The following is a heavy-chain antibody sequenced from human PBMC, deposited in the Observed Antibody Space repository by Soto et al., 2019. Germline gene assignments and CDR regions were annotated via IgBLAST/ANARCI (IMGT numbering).Heavy chain of an antibody. J-gene: IGHJ5*02. Sequence: SETLSLTCSVLDDSISDSRYYWGWIRQSPEKGLEWIGSISHDGHAYYNPPLKSRVTLFADTSRNQFSLKMKSVTVADTALYFCARQVYGDYLGGNWLDPWGEGATVTVYS. CDR1: DDSISDSRYY. D-gene: IGHD4-17*01. CDR2: ISHDGHA. V-gene: IGHV4-39*01. CDR3: ARQVYGDYLGGNWLDP.